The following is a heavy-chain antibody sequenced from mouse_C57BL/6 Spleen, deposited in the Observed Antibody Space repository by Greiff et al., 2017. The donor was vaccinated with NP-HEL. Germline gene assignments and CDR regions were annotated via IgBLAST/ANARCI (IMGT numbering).Heavy chain of an antibody. CDR3: ARGHLDGSSYDNYYCDY. Sequence: QVQLQQPGAELVMPGASVKLSCKASGYTFTSYWMHWVKQRPGQGLEWIGELDPSDGYTNYNQKFKGKSTLTVEKSSSTAYMQLSSLTSEDSAVYYCARGHLDGSSYDNYYCDYWGQGTTLTVSS. V-gene: IGHV1-69*01. CDR2: LDPSDGYT. D-gene: IGHD1-1*01. CDR1: GYTFTSYW. J-gene: IGHJ2*01.